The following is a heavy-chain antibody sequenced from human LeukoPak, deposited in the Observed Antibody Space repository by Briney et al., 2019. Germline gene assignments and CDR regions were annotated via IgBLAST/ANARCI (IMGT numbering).Heavy chain of an antibody. CDR2: ISSNGGST. D-gene: IGHD3-3*01. Sequence: PGGSLRLSCAASGFTFSSYAMHWVRQAPGKGLEYVSAISSNGGSTYYANSVKGRFTISRDKSKNTLYLQMGSLRAEDMAVYYCARSAFNRYDFWSGYQDYWGQGTLVTVSS. J-gene: IGHJ4*02. CDR3: ARSAFNRYDFWSGYQDY. V-gene: IGHV3-64*01. CDR1: GFTFSSYA.